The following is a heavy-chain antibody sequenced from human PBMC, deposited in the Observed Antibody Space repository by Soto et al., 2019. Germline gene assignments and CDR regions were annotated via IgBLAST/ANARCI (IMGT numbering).Heavy chain of an antibody. CDR3: ARDRLHTSSSITFDY. J-gene: IGHJ4*02. Sequence: QVQLVQSGAEVKKPGASVKVSCKASGYTFTTYAISWVRQAPGQGLEWMGWISTYSGKTDYAQSLQGRVNMTTDTSKNTAYMELRSLRSDDTAVYYCARDRLHTSSSITFDYWGQGALVTVSS. CDR1: GYTFTTYA. D-gene: IGHD6-6*01. CDR2: ISTYSGKT. V-gene: IGHV1-18*01.